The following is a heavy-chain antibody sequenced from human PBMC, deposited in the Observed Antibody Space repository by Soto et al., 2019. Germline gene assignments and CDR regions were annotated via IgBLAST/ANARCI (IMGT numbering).Heavy chain of an antibody. CDR3: TRGGGWLTDY. D-gene: IGHD2-15*01. Sequence: QVQLHESGPRLVKPSETLSLTCTVSGGSLSGYYWSWIRQPPGKSLEWIGNLHYTGTSNHNPSLGSRVAMSLDTSTNQFSLKLSSVTAADTAFYYCTRGGGWLTDYWGQGTLVTVSS. CDR1: GGSLSGYY. CDR2: LHYTGTS. J-gene: IGHJ4*02. V-gene: IGHV4-59*01.